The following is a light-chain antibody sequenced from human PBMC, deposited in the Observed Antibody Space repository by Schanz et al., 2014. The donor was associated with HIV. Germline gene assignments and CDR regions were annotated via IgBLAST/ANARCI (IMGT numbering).Light chain of an antibody. CDR3: QQYAVSSWT. V-gene: IGKV3-15*01. J-gene: IGKJ1*01. CDR1: QNVNTN. CDR2: GAS. Sequence: MTQSPATLSLSPGERATLSCRASQNVNTNLAWYQQKPGQPPRLLLYGASTRATGVPARFSGSGSGTDFTLTISSLQPDDVATYYCQQYAVSSWTFGLGTRVESK.